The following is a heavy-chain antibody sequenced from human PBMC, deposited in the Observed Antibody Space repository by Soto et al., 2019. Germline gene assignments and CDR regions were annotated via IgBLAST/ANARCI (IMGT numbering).Heavy chain of an antibody. CDR1: GFTFSSYG. CDR2: ISYDGSNK. CDR3: AKSMVRGVKDAFDI. D-gene: IGHD3-10*01. J-gene: IGHJ3*02. Sequence: QVPLVESGGGVVQPGRSLRLSCAASGFTFSSYGMHWVRQAPGKGLEWVAVISYDGSNKYYADSVKGRFTISRDNXXNTLYLQMNSLRAEDTAVYYCAKSMVRGVKDAFDIWGQGTMVTVSS. V-gene: IGHV3-30*18.